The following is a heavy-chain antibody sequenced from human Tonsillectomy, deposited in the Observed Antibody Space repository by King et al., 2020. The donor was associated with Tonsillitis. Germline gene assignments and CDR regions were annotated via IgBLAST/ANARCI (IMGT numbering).Heavy chain of an antibody. CDR3: ARAGGRITMVRFDY. CDR2: SSWISDHI. D-gene: IGHD3-10*01. V-gene: IGHV3-9*01. J-gene: IGHJ4*02. Sequence: VQLVESGGGLVQPGRSLRLSCAAAGFTFDDYAMHWVRQAPGKFREWVSGSSWISDHIGYADSVKVRFTISRDNAKNSLYLKMNSLRAEDTALYYCARAGGRITMVRFDYWGQGTLVTVSS. CDR1: GFTFDDYA.